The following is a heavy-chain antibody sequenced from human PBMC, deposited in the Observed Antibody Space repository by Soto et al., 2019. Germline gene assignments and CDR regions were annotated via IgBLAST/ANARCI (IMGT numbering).Heavy chain of an antibody. J-gene: IGHJ4*02. Sequence: EVQLVESGGGLVKHGGSLRLSCAASGFTFSNAWMSWVRQAPGKGLEWVGRIKSKTDGGTTDYAAPVKGRFTISRDDSKNTLYLQMNSLKTEDTAVYYCTTDVPLYSYGQGYDYWGPGTLVTVSS. CDR2: IKSKTDGGTT. CDR3: TTDVPLYSYGQGYDY. CDR1: GFTFSNAW. D-gene: IGHD5-18*01. V-gene: IGHV3-15*01.